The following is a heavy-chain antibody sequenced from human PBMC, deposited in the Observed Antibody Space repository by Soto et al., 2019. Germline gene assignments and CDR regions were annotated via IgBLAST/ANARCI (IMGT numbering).Heavy chain of an antibody. J-gene: IGHJ4*02. V-gene: IGHV3-23*01. Sequence: PGESLRLSCAASGFTSRNYAMNWVRQAPGKGLEWVSLITASNSDTYYTDSVKGRFTISTDYSKNTLYLQMSHLRAEDTAIYYCAKTMTIPYFESWGQGTLVTVSS. CDR1: GFTSRNYA. CDR2: ITASNSDT. CDR3: AKTMTIPYFES. D-gene: IGHD4-17*01.